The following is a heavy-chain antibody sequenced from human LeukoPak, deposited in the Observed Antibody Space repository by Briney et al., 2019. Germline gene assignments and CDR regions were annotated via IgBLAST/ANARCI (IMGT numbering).Heavy chain of an antibody. V-gene: IGHV4-31*03. CDR1: GGSISSGVYC. CDR3: ARDGGGSLYGMDV. J-gene: IGHJ6*02. D-gene: IGHD2-15*01. Sequence: SETLSLTCTVSGGSISSGVYCWSWIRQRPGEGLQWIGYICSSGSAYYNPSLKSRVTMSIDTSNNQFSLKLNSVTAADTAVYYCARDGGGSLYGMDVWGQGTTVTVSS. CDR2: ICSSGSA.